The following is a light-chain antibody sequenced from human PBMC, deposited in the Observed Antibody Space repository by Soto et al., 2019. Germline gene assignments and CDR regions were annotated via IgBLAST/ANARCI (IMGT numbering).Light chain of an antibody. V-gene: IGLV2-18*02. J-gene: IGLJ2*01. Sequence: QSVLTQPPSVSGPPGQSVTIPCRGTSSDVGSFNRVSWYQQPPGSAPRLLIYEVNNRPSGVPERFSGSKSGNTASLTISGRRAEDEADYYCAAYTASRSPVVFGGGTQLTV. CDR3: AAYTASRSPVV. CDR2: EVN. CDR1: SSDVGSFNR.